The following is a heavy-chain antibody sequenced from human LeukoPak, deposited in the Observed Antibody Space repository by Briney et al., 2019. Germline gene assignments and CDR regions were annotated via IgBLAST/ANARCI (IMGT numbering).Heavy chain of an antibody. J-gene: IGHJ6*02. CDR3: ARVGIAAPGYCGMDV. V-gene: IGHV3-33*01. CDR1: GFTFSSYD. Sequence: PGRSERLSCAASGFTFSSYDMYWVRQAPGKGLEWVAVIFNDGSNKYCADSVKGRFTISRDNSKNTLYLQMNSLRADDTALYYCARVGIAAPGYCGMDVWGQGTTFT. CDR2: IFNDGSNK. D-gene: IGHD6-13*01.